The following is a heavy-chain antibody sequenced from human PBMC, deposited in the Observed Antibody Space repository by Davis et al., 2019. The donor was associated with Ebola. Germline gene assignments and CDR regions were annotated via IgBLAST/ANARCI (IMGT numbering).Heavy chain of an antibody. CDR3: ARMGYSYGIDY. D-gene: IGHD5-18*01. Sequence: SWIRQPPGKALEWLAHIFSNDEKSYSTSLKSRLTISKDTSKSQVVLTMTNMDPVDTATYYCARMGYSYGIDYWGQGTLVTVSS. CDR2: IFSNDEK. V-gene: IGHV2-26*01. J-gene: IGHJ4*02.